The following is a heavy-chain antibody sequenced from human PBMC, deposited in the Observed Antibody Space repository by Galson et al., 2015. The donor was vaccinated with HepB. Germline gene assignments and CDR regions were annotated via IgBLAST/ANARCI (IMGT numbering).Heavy chain of an antibody. CDR3: AKSYGGNSPYWYFDL. V-gene: IGHV1-2*02. D-gene: IGHD4-23*01. J-gene: IGHJ2*01. CDR1: GYTFTGYC. Sequence: SVKVSCKASGYTFTGYCMHWVRQAPGQGLEWMGWINPNSGGTNYAQKFQGRVTMTRDTSISTAYMELSRLRSDDTAVYYCAKSYGGNSPYWYFDLWGRGTLVTVSS. CDR2: INPNSGGT.